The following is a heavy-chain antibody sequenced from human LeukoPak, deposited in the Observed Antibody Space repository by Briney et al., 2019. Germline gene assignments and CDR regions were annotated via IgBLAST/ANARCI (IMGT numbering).Heavy chain of an antibody. Sequence: ASVKVSCKASGYTFTSYDINWVRQAPGQGLEWMGWMNPNSGNTGYAQKFQGRVTMTRNTSISTAYMELSSLRSEDTAVHYCARGRLSSRFWFDPWGQGTLVTVSS. V-gene: IGHV1-8*01. CDR3: ARGRLSSRFWFDP. CDR1: GYTFTSYD. CDR2: MNPNSGNT. D-gene: IGHD4/OR15-4a*01. J-gene: IGHJ5*02.